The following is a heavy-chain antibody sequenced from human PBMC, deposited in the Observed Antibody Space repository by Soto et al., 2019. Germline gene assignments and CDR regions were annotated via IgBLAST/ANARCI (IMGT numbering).Heavy chain of an antibody. V-gene: IGHV3-30*03. D-gene: IGHD3-10*01. CDR2: SSYDGRET. CDR1: DFDFSSYG. CDR3: ARASGWPILKFDN. J-gene: IGHJ4*02. Sequence: PGGSLRLSCAASDFDFSSYGIHWVRQAPGKGLEWVAASSYDGRETFYADSAKGRFTVSKEMSKNTAFLQMNALRHEDTAVYFCARASGWPILKFDNWGQGTPVTVSS.